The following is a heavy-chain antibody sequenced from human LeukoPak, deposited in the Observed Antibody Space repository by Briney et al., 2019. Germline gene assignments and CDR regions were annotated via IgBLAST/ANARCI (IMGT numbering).Heavy chain of an antibody. CDR3: AREQYLAYDVFGF. D-gene: IGHD4-11*01. Sequence: SETPSLTCAVYGGSFSGYYWSWIRQPPGRGLEWIGYVHFSGTTSFNPSLKSRVTISVDTSKNQFSLRLSSVTAADTAVYYCAREQYLAYDVFGFWGQGTMVTVSS. CDR2: VHFSGTT. V-gene: IGHV4-59*01. J-gene: IGHJ3*01. CDR1: GGSFSGYY.